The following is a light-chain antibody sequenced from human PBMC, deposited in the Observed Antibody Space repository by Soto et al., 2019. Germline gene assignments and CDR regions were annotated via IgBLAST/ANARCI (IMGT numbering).Light chain of an antibody. CDR3: QQYNSLLS. CDR2: DAS. Sequence: DIQMTQSPSSLSASEGDRVTITCQSSHDVSRNLNWFQQKPGEAPQLLIYDASNLESWVPSRFSGSGSGTDFTLTIRSLQPEDVATCYCQQYNSLLSFGGGTEVEIK. V-gene: IGKV1-33*01. J-gene: IGKJ4*01. CDR1: HDVSRN.